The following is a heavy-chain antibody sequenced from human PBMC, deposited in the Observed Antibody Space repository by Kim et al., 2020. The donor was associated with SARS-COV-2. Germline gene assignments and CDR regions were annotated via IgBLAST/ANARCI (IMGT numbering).Heavy chain of an antibody. D-gene: IGHD3-10*01. J-gene: IGHJ4*02. CDR2: IYYSGTT. Sequence: SETLSLTCTVSGGSISSGGYYWSWIRQHPGKGLEWIGYIYYSGTTYSNPSLKSRVTRSVDTSKNQFSLKLSSVTAADTAVYYCARGGVNPKDPMVRGFYWGQGTLVTVSS. V-gene: IGHV4-31*03. CDR3: ARGGVNPKDPMVRGFY. CDR1: GGSISSGGYY.